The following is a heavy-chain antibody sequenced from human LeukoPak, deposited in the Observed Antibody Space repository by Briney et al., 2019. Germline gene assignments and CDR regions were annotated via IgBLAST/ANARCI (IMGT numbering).Heavy chain of an antibody. CDR1: GYTFTSYG. Sequence: GASVQVSCKASGYTFTSYGISWVRQAPGQGLEWMGWISAYNGNTNYAQKLQGRVIMTTDTSTSTAYMELRSLRSDDTAVYYCARDRSQNYYSSGYYSYWGQGTLVTVSS. CDR3: ARDRSQNYYSSGYYSY. CDR2: ISAYNGNT. D-gene: IGHD3-22*01. V-gene: IGHV1-18*01. J-gene: IGHJ4*02.